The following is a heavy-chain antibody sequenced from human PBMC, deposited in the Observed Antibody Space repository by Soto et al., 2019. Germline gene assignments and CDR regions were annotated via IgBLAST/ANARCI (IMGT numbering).Heavy chain of an antibody. CDR1: GFTFSSYA. J-gene: IGHJ5*02. CDR3: AKGRGYYYDSSGYRNWFDP. V-gene: IGHV3-23*01. Sequence: EVQLLESGGGLVQPGGSLRLSCAASGFTFSSYAMSWVRQAPGKGLEWVSAISGSGGSTYYADSVKGRFTISRDNSKNTLHLQMNSLRAEDTAVYYCAKGRGYYYDSSGYRNWFDPWGQGTLVTVSS. CDR2: ISGSGGST. D-gene: IGHD3-22*01.